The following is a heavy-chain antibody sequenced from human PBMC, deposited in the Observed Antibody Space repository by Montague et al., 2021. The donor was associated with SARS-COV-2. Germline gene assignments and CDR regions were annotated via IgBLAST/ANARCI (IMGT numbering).Heavy chain of an antibody. Sequence: SETLSLTCTVSGGSVSSGGYYWSWIQQPRGKGLEWIGYIYYSGSTNNKSSVKSRVTISLDTSKNQFSLKLTSVTAADTAVYYCARVSLAAAATGSDYWGQGALVAVSS. V-gene: IGHV4-61*08. CDR1: GGSVSSGGYY. J-gene: IGHJ4*02. CDR2: IYYSGST. D-gene: IGHD6-13*01. CDR3: ARVSLAAAATGSDY.